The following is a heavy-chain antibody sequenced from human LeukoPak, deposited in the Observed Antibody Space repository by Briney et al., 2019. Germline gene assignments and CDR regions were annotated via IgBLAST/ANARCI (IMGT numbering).Heavy chain of an antibody. V-gene: IGHV3-30*18. CDR2: ISYDGSNK. Sequence: GGSLRLSCEASGFAFSSLWLHWVRQAPGKGLEWVAVISYDGSNKYYADSVKGRFTISRDNSKNTLYLQMNSLRAEDTAVYYCAKEDGYNYMVNSWGQGTLVTVSS. CDR1: GFAFSSLW. D-gene: IGHD5-24*01. J-gene: IGHJ4*02. CDR3: AKEDGYNYMVNS.